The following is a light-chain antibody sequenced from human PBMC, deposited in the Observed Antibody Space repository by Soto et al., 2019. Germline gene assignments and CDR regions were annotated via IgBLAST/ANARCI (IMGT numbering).Light chain of an antibody. CDR2: KAS. J-gene: IGKJ1*01. CDR1: QSITTW. V-gene: IGKV1-5*03. CDR3: QQYNPYYPRT. Sequence: DIRMTQSPFTLSASVGDRVTITCRASQSITTWLAWYQQKPGKAPKVLINKASNLEGGVPSRFSGSGSGTEFTLTISSLQPDDFATAFCQQYNPYYPRTFGRGTKVEIK.